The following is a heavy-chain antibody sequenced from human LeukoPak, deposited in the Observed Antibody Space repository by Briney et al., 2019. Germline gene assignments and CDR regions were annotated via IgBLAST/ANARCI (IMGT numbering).Heavy chain of an antibody. CDR3: ARTYYYGSGSYYYYYGMDV. Sequence: PGGSLRLSCAASGFTFNNYGVHWVRQAPGKGLEWVAVIWYDGSNKYYADSVKGRFTISRDNSKNTLYLQMNSLRAEDTAVYYCARTYYYGSGSYYYYYGMDVWGQGTTVTVSS. CDR2: IWYDGSNK. D-gene: IGHD3-10*01. V-gene: IGHV3-33*01. J-gene: IGHJ6*02. CDR1: GFTFNNYG.